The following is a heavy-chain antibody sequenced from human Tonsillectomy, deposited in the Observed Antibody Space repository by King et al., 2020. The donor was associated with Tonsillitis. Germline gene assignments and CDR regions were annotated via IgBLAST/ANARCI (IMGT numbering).Heavy chain of an antibody. Sequence: VQLVQSGAEVKKPGASVKVSCKVSGYTLTELSMHWVRQAPGKGLEWMGGFDPEDGETIYAQKFQGRVTMTEDTSTDTAYMELSSLRSEDTAVYYCATEVYYYDSSGYYFGIDAFDIWGQGTMVTVSS. V-gene: IGHV1-24*01. CDR3: ATEVYYYDSSGYYFGIDAFDI. D-gene: IGHD3-22*01. CDR1: GYTLTELS. J-gene: IGHJ3*02. CDR2: FDPEDGET.